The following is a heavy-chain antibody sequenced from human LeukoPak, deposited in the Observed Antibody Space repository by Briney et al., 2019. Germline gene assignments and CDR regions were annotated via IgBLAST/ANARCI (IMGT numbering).Heavy chain of an antibody. V-gene: IGHV3-7*01. CDR3: ARDVSVIAATHYYYYGMDV. CDR2: IKQDGREK. CDR1: GFTFSSYW. J-gene: IGHJ6*02. D-gene: IGHD2-15*01. Sequence: GGSLRLSCAASGFTFSSYWMSWVRQAPGKGLEWVANIKQDGREKYYVDSVKGRFTISRDNAKNSLYLQMNSLRAEDTAVYYCARDVSVIAATHYYYYGMDVWGQGNTVTVSS.